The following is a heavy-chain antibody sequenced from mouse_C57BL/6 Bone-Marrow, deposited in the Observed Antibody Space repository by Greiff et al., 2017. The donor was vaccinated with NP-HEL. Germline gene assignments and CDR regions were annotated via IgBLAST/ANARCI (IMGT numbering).Heavy chain of an antibody. CDR2: ISSGGDYI. V-gene: IGHV5-9-1*02. CDR1: GFTFSSYA. J-gene: IGHJ3*01. Sequence: DVQLVESGEGLVKPGGSLKLSCAASGFTFSSYAMSWVRQTPEKRLEWVAYISSGGDYIYYAATVKGRFTISRDNARNTLYLQMSSLKSEDTAMYYCTIDYYVFAYWGQGTLVTVSA. D-gene: IGHD2-1*01. CDR3: TIDYYVFAY.